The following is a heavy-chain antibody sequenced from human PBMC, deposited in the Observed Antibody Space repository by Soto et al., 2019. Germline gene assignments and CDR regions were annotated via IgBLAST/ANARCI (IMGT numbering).Heavy chain of an antibody. Sequence: EVQLVESGGGLVKPGGSLRLSCAASGLTFSSYSMNWVRQAPGKGLEWVSSISSSSSYIYYADSVKGRFTISRDNAKNSLYLQMKSLRAEDTAVYYCASAVGYCSGGGCYNYFDYWGQGTLVTVSS. D-gene: IGHD2-15*01. V-gene: IGHV3-21*01. CDR1: GLTFSSYS. J-gene: IGHJ4*02. CDR2: ISSSSSYI. CDR3: ASAVGYCSGGGCYNYFDY.